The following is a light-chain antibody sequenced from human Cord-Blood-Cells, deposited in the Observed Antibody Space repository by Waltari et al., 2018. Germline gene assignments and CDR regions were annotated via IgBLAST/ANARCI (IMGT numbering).Light chain of an antibody. CDR2: AAS. CDR1: QSVSSN. V-gene: IGKV1-8*01. CDR3: QQYYSYPWT. J-gene: IGKJ1*01. Sequence: MTQSPATLSVSPGERATLSCRASQSVSSNLAWYQQKPGKAPKLLIYAASTLQSGVPSRFSGSGSGTDFTLTISCLQSEDFATYYCQQYYSYPWTFGQGTKVEIK.